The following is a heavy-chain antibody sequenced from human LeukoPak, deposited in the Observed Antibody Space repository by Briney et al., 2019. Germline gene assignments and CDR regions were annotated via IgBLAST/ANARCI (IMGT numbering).Heavy chain of an antibody. D-gene: IGHD2-15*01. Sequence: ASVKVSCKASGYTFTSYYMHWVRQAPGQGLEWMGIINPSGGSTSYAQKFQGRVTMTRDTSTSTVYMELSSLRSEDAAVYYCARDKGYCSGGSCYFSYNDYWGQGTLVTVSS. J-gene: IGHJ4*02. CDR3: ARDKGYCSGGSCYFSYNDY. V-gene: IGHV1-46*01. CDR2: INPSGGST. CDR1: GYTFTSYY.